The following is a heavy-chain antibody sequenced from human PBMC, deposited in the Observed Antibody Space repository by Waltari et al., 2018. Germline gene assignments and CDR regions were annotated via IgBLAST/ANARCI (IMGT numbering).Heavy chain of an antibody. Sequence: QVQLQESGPGLVKPSETLSLTCTVSGGSISSHYWSWIRQPPGKGLEWIGYIYYSGSTNYNPSLKSRVTISVDTSKNQFSLKLSSVTAADTAVYYCARDGHGDDDYWGQGTLVTVSS. CDR3: ARDGHGDDDY. J-gene: IGHJ4*02. V-gene: IGHV4-59*11. D-gene: IGHD4-17*01. CDR1: GGSISSHY. CDR2: IYYSGST.